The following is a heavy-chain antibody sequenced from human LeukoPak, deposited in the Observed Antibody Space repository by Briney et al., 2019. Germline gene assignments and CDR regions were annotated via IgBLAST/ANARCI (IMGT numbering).Heavy chain of an antibody. V-gene: IGHV4-61*01. CDR1: GGSVSGGNYY. Sequence: SETLSLTWTVSGGSVSGGNYYCSWIRQSPGKGLEWIGYIHYSGSTVYNPSLKSRVTMSIDTSKNQFSLNLSSVTAADAAVYYCARTGSTGGYWGQGTLVTVSS. CDR2: IHYSGST. J-gene: IGHJ4*02. CDR3: ARTGSTGGY. D-gene: IGHD1-1*01.